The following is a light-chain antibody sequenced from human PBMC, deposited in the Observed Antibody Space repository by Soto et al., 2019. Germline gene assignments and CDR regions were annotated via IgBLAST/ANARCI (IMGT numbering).Light chain of an antibody. J-gene: IGKJ1*01. CDR1: QSLVYSDGNTY. Sequence: VLTQTPLSSPVTLGQPASISCRSSQSLVYSDGNTYLIWLQQRPGQPPRLLIYQVSNRLSGVPDRFSGSGAGTDFTLKISMVEAEDVGVYSCIQLSHCPRTLGQGTKVEI. CDR3: IQLSHCPRT. V-gene: IGKV2-24*01. CDR2: QVS.